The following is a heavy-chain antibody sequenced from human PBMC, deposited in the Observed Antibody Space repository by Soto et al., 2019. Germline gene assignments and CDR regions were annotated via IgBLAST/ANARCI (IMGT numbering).Heavy chain of an antibody. Sequence: GGSLRLSCAASGFTFSTYSMNWVRQAPGKGLEWVSSISSSSSYIFYADSVKGRFTISRDNAKDSLHLQMNSLRAEDTAVYYCARGGGYYDSSGYNRDTFDIWGQGTMVTV. CDR2: ISSSSSYI. CDR1: GFTFSTYS. V-gene: IGHV3-21*01. J-gene: IGHJ3*02. CDR3: ARGGGYYDSSGYNRDTFDI. D-gene: IGHD3-22*01.